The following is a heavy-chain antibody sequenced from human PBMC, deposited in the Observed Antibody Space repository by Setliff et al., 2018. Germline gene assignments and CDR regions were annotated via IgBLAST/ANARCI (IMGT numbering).Heavy chain of an antibody. D-gene: IGHD6-19*01. Sequence: PSETLSLTCTVSGTSISRYYWSWIRQSPGKGLEWICYVYYTGGTNYNPSLKSRVTMSIDTSKNQFSLKLNSVTAADMAVYYCAREQWLDPPGYYYMDVWAKGTTVTVSS. V-gene: IGHV4-59*12. CDR1: GTSISRYY. CDR3: AREQWLDPPGYYYMDV. CDR2: VYYTGGT. J-gene: IGHJ6*03.